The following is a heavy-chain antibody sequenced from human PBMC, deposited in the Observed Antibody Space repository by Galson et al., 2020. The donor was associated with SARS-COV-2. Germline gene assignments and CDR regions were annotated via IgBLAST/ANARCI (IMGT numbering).Heavy chain of an antibody. V-gene: IGHV3-30-3*01. J-gene: IGHJ4*02. Sequence: GGSLRLSCSASGFTFSSYAMHWVRQAPGKGTEWVAVISYDGSNKYYADSVKGRFTISRDNSKNTLYLQMNSLRAEDTAVYYCARDSEEELLDYWGQGTLVTVST. CDR1: GFTFSSYA. CDR3: ARDSEEELLDY. CDR2: ISYDGSNK. D-gene: IGHD1-26*01.